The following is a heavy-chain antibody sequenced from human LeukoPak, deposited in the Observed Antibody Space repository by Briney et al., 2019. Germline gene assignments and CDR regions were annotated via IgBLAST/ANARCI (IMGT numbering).Heavy chain of an antibody. CDR3: ARDVRLWHFDY. CDR2: INPNSGGT. Sequence: GASVKVSCKASGYTFTSYGISWVRQAPGQGLEWMGWINPNSGGTNYAQKFQGRVTMTRDTSISTAYMELSRLRSDDTAVYYCARDVRLWHFDYWGQGTLVTVSS. D-gene: IGHD5-18*01. CDR1: GYTFTSYG. J-gene: IGHJ4*02. V-gene: IGHV1-2*02.